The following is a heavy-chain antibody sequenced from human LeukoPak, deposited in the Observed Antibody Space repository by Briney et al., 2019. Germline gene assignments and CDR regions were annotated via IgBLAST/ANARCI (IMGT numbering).Heavy chain of an antibody. CDR1: GFTFSSYA. J-gene: IGHJ6*02. V-gene: IGHV3-30*04. Sequence: GGFLRLSCAASGFTFSSYAMHWVRQAPGKGLEWVAVISYDGSNKYYADSVKGRFTISRDNSKNTLYLQMNSLRAEDTAVYYCARDWLMVRGVTYYYYYGMDVWGQGTTVTVSS. CDR2: ISYDGSNK. CDR3: ARDWLMVRGVTYYYYYGMDV. D-gene: IGHD3-10*01.